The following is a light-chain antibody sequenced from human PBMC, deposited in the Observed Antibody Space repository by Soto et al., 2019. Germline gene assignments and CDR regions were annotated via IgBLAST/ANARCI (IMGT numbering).Light chain of an antibody. CDR3: QHYNSYSEA. V-gene: IGKV1-16*01. J-gene: IGKJ1*01. Sequence: DIQMTQSPSSLSASVGDRVTITCRASQSISNYLNWYQQKPGKAPKLLIYAASSLQSGVPSRFSGSGSGTEFTLTISSLQPDDFATYYCQHYNSYSEAFGQGTKVDNK. CDR2: AAS. CDR1: QSISNY.